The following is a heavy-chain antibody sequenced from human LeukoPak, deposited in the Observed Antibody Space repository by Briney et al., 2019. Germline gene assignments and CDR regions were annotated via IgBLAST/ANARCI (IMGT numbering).Heavy chain of an antibody. CDR3: AKVRYYYDSSGYLFDY. Sequence: GGSLRLSCEASAFTFSSYGMHWVRQAPGKGLEWVAFIRYDGSNKDYADSVKGRFTISRDNSKNTLYLQMNSLRAEDTAVYYCAKVRYYYDSSGYLFDYWGQGTLVTVSS. CDR1: AFTFSSYG. D-gene: IGHD3-22*01. J-gene: IGHJ4*02. CDR2: IRYDGSNK. V-gene: IGHV3-30*02.